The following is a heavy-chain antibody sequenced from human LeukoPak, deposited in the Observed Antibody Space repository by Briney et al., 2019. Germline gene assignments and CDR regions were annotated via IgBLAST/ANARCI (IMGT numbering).Heavy chain of an antibody. CDR2: IYDSGTT. D-gene: IGHD2-21*02. Sequence: SETLSLTCTVSGGSIRSYYWNWIRQPPGKGLEWIGYIYDSGTTNYNPSLKSRVTMSVDSSKNQFSLKLTSVTAADTAVYYCARSVVVTATLRYHYGMDVWGQGTTVTVS. CDR1: GGSIRSYY. J-gene: IGHJ6*02. V-gene: IGHV4-59*01. CDR3: ARSVVVTATLRYHYGMDV.